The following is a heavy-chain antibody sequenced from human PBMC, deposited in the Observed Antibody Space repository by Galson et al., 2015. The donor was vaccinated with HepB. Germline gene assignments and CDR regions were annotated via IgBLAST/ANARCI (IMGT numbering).Heavy chain of an antibody. V-gene: IGHV3-30-3*01. D-gene: IGHD3-3*01. CDR2: ISYDGNNK. J-gene: IGHJ4*02. CDR1: GFTFSRYT. Sequence: SLRLSCAASGFTFSRYTVHWVRQAPGKGLEWVAVISYDGNNKYYADSVRGRFTISGDISKNTLSLQMNSLRAEDTSVYYCGLGTYYDFWGGYYIDYWGQGTLVTVSS. CDR3: GLGTYYDFWGGYYIDY.